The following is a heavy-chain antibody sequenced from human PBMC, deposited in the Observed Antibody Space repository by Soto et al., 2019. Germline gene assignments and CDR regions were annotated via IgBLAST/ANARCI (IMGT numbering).Heavy chain of an antibody. J-gene: IGHJ6*02. Sequence: SETLSLTCTVSSGSISSSSYYWGWIRQPPXKGLEWIGSIYYSGSTYYNPSLKSRVTISVDTSKNQFSLKLSSVTAADTAVYYCASITIFGVVIFPRYYYYRMDVWGQGTTVTVSS. CDR2: IYYSGST. V-gene: IGHV4-39*01. CDR3: ASITIFGVVIFPRYYYYRMDV. CDR1: SGSISSSSYY. D-gene: IGHD3-3*01.